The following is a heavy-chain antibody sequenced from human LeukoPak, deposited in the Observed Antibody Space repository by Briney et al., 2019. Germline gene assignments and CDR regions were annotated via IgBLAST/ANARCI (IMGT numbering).Heavy chain of an antibody. D-gene: IGHD6-13*01. CDR3: ARGSIAAAGTLDY. Sequence: KSGGSLRLSCAASGFTFSSYSMNWVRQAPGKGLEWVSSISSSSSYIYYADSVKGRFTISRDNSKNTLYLQMNSLRAEDTAVYYCARGSIAAAGTLDYWGQGTLVTVSS. CDR2: ISSSSSYI. V-gene: IGHV3-21*04. J-gene: IGHJ4*02. CDR1: GFTFSSYS.